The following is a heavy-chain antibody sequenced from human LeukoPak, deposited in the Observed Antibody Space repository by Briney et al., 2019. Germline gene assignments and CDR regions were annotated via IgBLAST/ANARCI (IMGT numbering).Heavy chain of an antibody. CDR2: IYHSGST. CDR1: GYSISSGYY. D-gene: IGHD3-22*01. J-gene: IGHJ4*02. V-gene: IGHV4-38-2*01. Sequence: PSETLSLTCAVSGYSISSGYYWGWIRQPPGKGLEWIGSIYHSGSTYYNPSLKSRVTISVDTSKNQFSLKLSSVTAADTAVYYCARHGLMEYYYDSSGYYPSHYFDYWGQGTLVTVSS. CDR3: ARHGLMEYYYDSSGYYPSHYFDY.